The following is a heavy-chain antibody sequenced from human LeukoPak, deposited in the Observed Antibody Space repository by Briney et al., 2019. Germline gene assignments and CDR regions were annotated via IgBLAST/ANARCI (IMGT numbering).Heavy chain of an antibody. CDR2: INSDASST. V-gene: IGHV3-74*01. J-gene: IGHJ4*02. Sequence: GGSLRLSCAASGFTFSGYLMHWVRQAPGKGLVWVSRINSDASSTTYADSVKGRFTISRDNAKNTLYLQMNSLRAEDTAVYYCAREXSLXXXXXXDXWGQXXLXTVSS. CDR1: GFTFSGYL. CDR3: AREXSLXXXXXXDX.